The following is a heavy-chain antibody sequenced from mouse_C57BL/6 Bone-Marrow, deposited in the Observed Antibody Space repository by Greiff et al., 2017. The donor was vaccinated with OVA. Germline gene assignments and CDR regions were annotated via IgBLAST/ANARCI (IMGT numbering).Heavy chain of an antibody. D-gene: IGHD2-5*01. Sequence: EVHLVESGGGLVQPGGSLSLSCAASGFTFTDYYMSWVRQPPGKALEWLGFIRNKANGYTTEYSASVKGRFTISRDNSQSILYLQMNALRAEDSATYYCARYRSNYFNYFDYWGQGTTLTVSS. J-gene: IGHJ2*01. CDR2: IRNKANGYTT. CDR1: GFTFTDYY. V-gene: IGHV7-3*01. CDR3: ARYRSNYFNYFDY.